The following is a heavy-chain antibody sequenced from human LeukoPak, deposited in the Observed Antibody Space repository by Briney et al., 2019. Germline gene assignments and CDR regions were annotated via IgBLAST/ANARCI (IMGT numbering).Heavy chain of an antibody. CDR2: IYSSGNT. CDR1: GGFISSYY. J-gene: IGHJ4*02. V-gene: IGHV4-59*08. D-gene: IGHD7-27*01. Sequence: SETLSLTCTVSGGFISSYYWNWIRQTPGKGLEWIGSIYSSGNTNYNPTLKSRVTISVDTSKNQFSLKLSSVTAADTAVYYCARADSLGTGIFDYWGQGTLVTVSS. CDR3: ARADSLGTGIFDY.